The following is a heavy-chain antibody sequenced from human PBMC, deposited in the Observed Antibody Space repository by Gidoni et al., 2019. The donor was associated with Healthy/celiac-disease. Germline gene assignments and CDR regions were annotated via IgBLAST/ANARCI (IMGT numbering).Heavy chain of an antibody. D-gene: IGHD6-13*01. J-gene: IGHJ4*02. CDR1: GFTFSSYW. CDR2: IKQDGSEK. Sequence: EVQLVESGGGLVQPGGSLRLSCAASGFTFSSYWMSWVRQAPGKGLEWVANIKQDGSEKYYVDSVKGRFTISRDNAKNSLYLQMNSLRAEDTAVYYCAREYDSSSWYRPADYWGQGTLVTVSS. CDR3: AREYDSSSWYRPADY. V-gene: IGHV3-7*01.